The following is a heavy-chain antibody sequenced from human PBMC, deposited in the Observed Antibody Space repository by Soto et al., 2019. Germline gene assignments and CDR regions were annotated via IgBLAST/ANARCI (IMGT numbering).Heavy chain of an antibody. CDR3: ARSQSGGYDY. Sequence: GGSLRLSCAASGFAVSSYWMSWVRQAPGKGLEWVANIKQDGSEKYYVDSAKGRFTISRDNAKNSLYLQMNSLRVEDTAVYYCARSQSGGYDYWGQGTLVTVSS. J-gene: IGHJ4*02. CDR2: IKQDGSEK. V-gene: IGHV3-7*03. CDR1: GFAVSSYW. D-gene: IGHD3-10*01.